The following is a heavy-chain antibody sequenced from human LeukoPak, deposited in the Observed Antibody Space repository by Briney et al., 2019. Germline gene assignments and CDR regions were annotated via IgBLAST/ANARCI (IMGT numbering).Heavy chain of an antibody. CDR3: TNDVLLWFGSSCPDY. J-gene: IGHJ4*02. D-gene: IGHD3-10*01. Sequence: SETLSLTCAVYGGSFSGYYWSWIRQPPGKGLEWVGSIYYGGSTNYNPSLKSRVTISVNTSKSQFSLKLTSVTAADTAVYYCTNDVLLWFGSSCPDYWGQGTLVTVSS. V-gene: IGHV4-34*01. CDR1: GGSFSGYY. CDR2: IYYGGST.